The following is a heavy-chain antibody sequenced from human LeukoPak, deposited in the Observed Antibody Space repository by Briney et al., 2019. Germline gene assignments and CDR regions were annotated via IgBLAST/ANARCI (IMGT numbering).Heavy chain of an antibody. V-gene: IGHV3-48*03. CDR2: ISSSGSTI. CDR1: GFTFSSYE. CDR3: ARDDRSSGYNY. Sequence: GGSLRLSCATSGFTFSSYEMNWVRQAPGKGLEWVSYISSSGSTIYYADSVKGRFTISRDNAKNSLYLQMNSLRAGDTAVYYCARDDRSSGYNYWGQGTLVTVSS. J-gene: IGHJ4*02. D-gene: IGHD3-22*01.